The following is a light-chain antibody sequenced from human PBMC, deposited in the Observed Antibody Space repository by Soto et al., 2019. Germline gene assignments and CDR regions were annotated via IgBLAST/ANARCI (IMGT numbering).Light chain of an antibody. Sequence: DIVMTQSPDYLAVSLGERATINCKSSQSVLYSSNNKNYLAWYQQKPGQPPKLLIYWASTRESRVPDRFSGSGSGTDFTLTISSLQAEDVAVYYCQQYYSTLLFTFGPGTKVEIK. J-gene: IGKJ3*01. CDR1: QSVLYSSNNKNY. CDR2: WAS. V-gene: IGKV4-1*01. CDR3: QQYYSTLLFT.